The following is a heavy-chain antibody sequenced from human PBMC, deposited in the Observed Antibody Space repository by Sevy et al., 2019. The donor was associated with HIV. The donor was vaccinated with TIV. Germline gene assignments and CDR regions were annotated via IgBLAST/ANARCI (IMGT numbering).Heavy chain of an antibody. CDR2: IYTRGST. CDR1: GGSISSGSYY. J-gene: IGHJ6*03. V-gene: IGHV4-61*02. Sequence: SETLSLTCTVSGGSISSGSYYWSWIRQPAGKGLEWIGRIYTRGSTNYNPSLKSRVTISVDTSKNQFSLKLSSVTAADTAVYYCARFESYYYDYMDVWGKGTTVTVSS. CDR3: ARFESYYYDYMDV.